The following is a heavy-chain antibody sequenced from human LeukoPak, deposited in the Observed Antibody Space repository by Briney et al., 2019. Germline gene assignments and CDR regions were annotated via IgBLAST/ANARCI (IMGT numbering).Heavy chain of an antibody. D-gene: IGHD2-2*01. V-gene: IGHV3-23*01. CDR3: AKDLPAAGAFDY. CDR2: TTGSGGST. CDR1: GFIFNDYA. Sequence: GGSLRLSCAASGFIFNDYAMSWVRQAPGKGLEWVSSTTGSGGSTYHADSVEGRFTISRDNSKNTLYLQMNSLRAEDTAVYYCAKDLPAAGAFDYWGQGTLVTVSS. J-gene: IGHJ4*02.